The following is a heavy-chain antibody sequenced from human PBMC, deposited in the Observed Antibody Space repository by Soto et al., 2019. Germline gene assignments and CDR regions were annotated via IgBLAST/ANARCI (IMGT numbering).Heavy chain of an antibody. Sequence: SESLCLTGTVAGGAIGSYYWSWIRQPPGKGLEWIGYIYYSDSINYNPSLKSRVIISDDTSKNQYSLKLSSVTAADTAMYYCARDPSIVGADGEEYYYYYGMDVWGQGTTVTVSS. CDR1: GGAIGSYY. V-gene: IGHV4-59*01. J-gene: IGHJ6*02. CDR2: IYYSDSI. D-gene: IGHD1-26*01. CDR3: ARDPSIVGADGEEYYYYYGMDV.